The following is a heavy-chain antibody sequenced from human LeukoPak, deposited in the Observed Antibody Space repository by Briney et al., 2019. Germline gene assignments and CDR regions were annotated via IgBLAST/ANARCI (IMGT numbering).Heavy chain of an antibody. CDR3: ARDRQLHYFDY. Sequence: VGSLRLSCAASGFTFSSYGMHWVRQAPGKGLEWVAVIWYDGSNKYYADSVKGRFTISRDSSKNTLYLQMNSLRAEDTGVYYCARDRQLHYFDYWGQGTLVTVSS. V-gene: IGHV3-33*01. D-gene: IGHD2-2*01. CDR2: IWYDGSNK. CDR1: GFTFSSYG. J-gene: IGHJ4*02.